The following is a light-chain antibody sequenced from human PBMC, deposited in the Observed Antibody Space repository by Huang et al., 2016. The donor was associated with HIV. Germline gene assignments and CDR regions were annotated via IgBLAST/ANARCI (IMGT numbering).Light chain of an antibody. CDR1: QGISSY. V-gene: IGKV1-9*01. CDR2: AAS. J-gene: IGKJ3*01. CDR3: QQYNTFT. Sequence: IQLTQSPSSLSASVGDRVTITCRASQGISSYLAWYQQKPGKAPKLLLYAASTLQSGVPSRFSGSGSGTDFTLTISSLQPDDSATYSCQQYNTFTFGPGTKVDI.